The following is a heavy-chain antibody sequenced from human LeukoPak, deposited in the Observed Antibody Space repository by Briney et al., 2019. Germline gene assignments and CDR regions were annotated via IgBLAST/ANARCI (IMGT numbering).Heavy chain of an antibody. CDR2: ISSGSGTI. V-gene: IGHV3-48*01. Sequence: GGSLRLSCAASGFTFSNFAMTWVRQAPGKGLEWVSYISSGSGTIHYADSVKGRFTISRDSARSSLYLQVNSLRAEDTAVYYCARGGSDRPDYWGQGTLVTVSS. D-gene: IGHD6-6*01. J-gene: IGHJ4*02. CDR3: ARGGSDRPDY. CDR1: GFTFSNFA.